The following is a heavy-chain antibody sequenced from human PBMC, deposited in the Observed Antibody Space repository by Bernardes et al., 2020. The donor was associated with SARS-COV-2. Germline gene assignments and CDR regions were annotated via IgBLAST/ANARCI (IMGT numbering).Heavy chain of an antibody. J-gene: IGHJ6*02. D-gene: IGHD3-10*01. CDR2: ISSSSSTI. CDR3: ASLWGMDV. CDR1: GFTFRSSS. Sequence: VGALILSCAASGFTFRSSSMNWVRQAPGQGLEWVSYISSSSSTIYYADSVKGRFTISRDNAKNSLYLQMNSLRDEDTAVYYCASLWGMDVWGQGTTVTVSS. V-gene: IGHV3-48*02.